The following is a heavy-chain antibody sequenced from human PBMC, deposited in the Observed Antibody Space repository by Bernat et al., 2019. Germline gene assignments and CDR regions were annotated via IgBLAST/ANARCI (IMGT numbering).Heavy chain of an antibody. Sequence: QVQLVESGGGVVQPGRSLRLSCAASGFTFSSYGMHWVRQAPGKGLEWVAVISYDGSNKYYADSVKGRFTISRDNSKNTLYLQMNSLRAEDTAVYYCAKDDAYGDYVLIVIDAVDIWGQGTMVTVSS. CDR1: GFTFSSYG. V-gene: IGHV3-30*18. CDR2: ISYDGSNK. D-gene: IGHD4-17*01. J-gene: IGHJ3*02. CDR3: AKDDAYGDYVLIVIDAVDI.